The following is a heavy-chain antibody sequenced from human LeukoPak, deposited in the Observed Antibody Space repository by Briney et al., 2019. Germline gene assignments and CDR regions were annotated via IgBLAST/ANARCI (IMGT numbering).Heavy chain of an antibody. Sequence: GGSLRLSCAASGFTFSSYGMHWVRQAPGKGLEWVAFIRYGGSNKYYADSVKGRFTISRDNSKNTLYLQMNSLRAEDTAVYYCAKRSNYDILTGYSSYYYYMDVWGKGTTVTVSS. D-gene: IGHD3-9*01. CDR3: AKRSNYDILTGYSSYYYYMDV. J-gene: IGHJ6*03. CDR1: GFTFSSYG. CDR2: IRYGGSNK. V-gene: IGHV3-30*02.